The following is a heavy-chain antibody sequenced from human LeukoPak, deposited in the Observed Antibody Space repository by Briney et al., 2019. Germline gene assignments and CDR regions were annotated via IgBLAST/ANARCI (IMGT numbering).Heavy chain of an antibody. J-gene: IGHJ4*02. CDR2: INPSGGST. Sequence: ASVKVSCKASGYTFTSYYMHWVRQAPGQGLEWMGIINPSGGSTSYAQKFQGRVTMTRDMSTSTVYMELSSLRSEDTAIYYCARDQDCSSTSCFDLRFDYWGQGTLVTVSS. CDR3: ARDQDCSSTSCFDLRFDY. V-gene: IGHV1-46*01. D-gene: IGHD2-2*01. CDR1: GYTFTSYY.